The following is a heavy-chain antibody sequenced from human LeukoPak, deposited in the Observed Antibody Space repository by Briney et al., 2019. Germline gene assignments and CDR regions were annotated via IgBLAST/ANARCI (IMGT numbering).Heavy chain of an antibody. CDR2: INAVNGNT. J-gene: IGHJ4*02. D-gene: IGHD2-8*01. CDR1: VYTFTRYA. V-gene: IGHV1-3*03. CDR3: ARGGRTGTNGCPHS. Sequence: ASVKVSCKASVYTFTRYAIHWVRQAPAQRLEWRGWINAVNGNTQYSQEFQGRVTITRDTSASTAYMELSSLRSEDMAVYYCARGGRTGTNGCPHSWGQGTLVTVSS.